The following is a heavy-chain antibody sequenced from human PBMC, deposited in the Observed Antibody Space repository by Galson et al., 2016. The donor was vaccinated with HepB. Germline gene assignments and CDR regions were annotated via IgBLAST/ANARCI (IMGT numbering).Heavy chain of an antibody. CDR2: IYYKGST. V-gene: IGHV4-61*01. J-gene: IGHJ5*02. D-gene: IGHD3-10*01. Sequence: SETLSLTCTVSGGSVNSKTYYWSWIRKPPGKGLEWIGYIYYKGSTHYDPSLESRVTISVDRSREQFFLKLNSVTAADTAVYYCAGGWFGDLSWAWFDPWGQGTLVTVSS. CDR1: GGSVNSKTYY. CDR3: AGGWFGDLSWAWFDP.